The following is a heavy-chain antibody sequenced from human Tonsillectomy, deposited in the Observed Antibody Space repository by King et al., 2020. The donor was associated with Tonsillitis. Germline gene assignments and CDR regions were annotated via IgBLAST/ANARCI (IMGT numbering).Heavy chain of an antibody. CDR3: ARSRQHLVQGDLEGAFRANYYDGMDV. J-gene: IGHJ6*02. Sequence: QVQLVESGAEVKKPGASVKVSCKASGYIFTDYYMHWVRQAPGQGLEWMGWINPNSGGTNYAQKFQGRVTMTRDTSISTAYMELSRLKADDTTFYYCARSRQHLVQGDLEGAFRANYYDGMDVWGQGTTVTVSS. CDR2: INPNSGGT. D-gene: IGHD6-13*01. CDR1: GYIFTDYY. V-gene: IGHV1-2*02.